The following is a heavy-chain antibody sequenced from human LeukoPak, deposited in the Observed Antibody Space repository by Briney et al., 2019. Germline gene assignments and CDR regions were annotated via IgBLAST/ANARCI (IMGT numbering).Heavy chain of an antibody. CDR2: ISAYNGNT. V-gene: IGHV1-18*01. Sequence: ASVKVSCKASGYTFTSYGISWVREAPGQGLEWMGWISAYNGNTNYAQKLQGRVTMTTDTSTSAAYMELRSLRSDDTAVYYCARDNGSGRTFDYWGQGTLVTVSS. CDR1: GYTFTSYG. CDR3: ARDNGSGRTFDY. D-gene: IGHD3-10*01. J-gene: IGHJ4*02.